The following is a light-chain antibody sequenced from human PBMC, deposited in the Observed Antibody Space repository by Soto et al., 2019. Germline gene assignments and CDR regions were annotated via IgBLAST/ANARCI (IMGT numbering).Light chain of an antibody. J-gene: IGKJ1*01. V-gene: IGKV1-5*03. CDR2: KAS. CDR3: QHYNSYSEA. CDR1: QTISSW. Sequence: DIQMTQSPSPLSGSVGDRVTITCPASQTISSWLAWYQQKPGKAPKLLIYKASTLKSGVPSRFIGSGSGTECTLTISSLQPDDVATYYCQHYNSYSEALGQGTKVDI.